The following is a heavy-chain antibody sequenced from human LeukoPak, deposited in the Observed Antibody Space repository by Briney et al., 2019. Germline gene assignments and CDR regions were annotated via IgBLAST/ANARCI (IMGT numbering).Heavy chain of an antibody. Sequence: GGSLRLSCAASGFTFSSYEMNWVRQAPGKGLEWVSYISSSGRTMYYADSVKGRFTISRDNAKNSLYLQTNSLRAEDTAVYYRTRDHRYSGGGQYFDYWGQGTLVTVSS. V-gene: IGHV3-48*03. CDR2: ISSSGRTM. CDR1: GFTFSSYE. J-gene: IGHJ4*02. D-gene: IGHD5-12*01. CDR3: TRDHRYSGGGQYFDY.